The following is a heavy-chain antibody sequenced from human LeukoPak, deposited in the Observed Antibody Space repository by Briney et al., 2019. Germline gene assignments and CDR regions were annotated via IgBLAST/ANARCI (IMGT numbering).Heavy chain of an antibody. D-gene: IGHD4/OR15-4a*01. CDR2: IGIAGDT. J-gene: IGHJ2*01. CDR1: GFTFSSYD. V-gene: IGHV3-13*04. CDR3: ARAPLPKGAGCYFDL. Sequence: GSLRLSCAASGFTFSSYDMHWVRQVTGRGLEWVSAIGIAGDTYYLASVKGRFTISRENAKNSLYLQMNSLRAGDTAVYYCARAPLPKGAGCYFDLGARGPLVSVS.